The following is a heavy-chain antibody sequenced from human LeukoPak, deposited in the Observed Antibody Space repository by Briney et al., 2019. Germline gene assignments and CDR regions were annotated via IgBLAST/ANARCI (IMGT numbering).Heavy chain of an antibody. J-gene: IGHJ5*02. D-gene: IGHD3-10*01. CDR1: GGSFSGYY. CDR3: CIGEYNWFDP. CDR2: INHSGST. Sequence: PSETLSLTCAVYGGSFSGYYWSWIRQPPGKGLEWIGEINHSGSTNYNPSLKSRVTISVDTSKNQFSLKLSSVTAADTAVYYCCIGEYNWFDPWGQGTLVTVSS. V-gene: IGHV4-34*01.